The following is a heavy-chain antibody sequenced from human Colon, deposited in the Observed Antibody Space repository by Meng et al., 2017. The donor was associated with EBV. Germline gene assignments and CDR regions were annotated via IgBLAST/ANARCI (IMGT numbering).Heavy chain of an antibody. J-gene: IGHJ4*02. CDR3: ARNYYFDY. V-gene: IGHV4-30-4*01. CDR1: GGSINSGDYY. CDR2: IYYTGST. Sequence: QVRLQVSGPGLVKPPQXLSLTCTVSGGSINSGDYYWSWIRQPPGKGLEWIGYIYYTGSTYYNPSLKSRVTISMDTSKNQFSLRLSSVTAADTAVYYCARNYYFDYWGQGTLVTVSS.